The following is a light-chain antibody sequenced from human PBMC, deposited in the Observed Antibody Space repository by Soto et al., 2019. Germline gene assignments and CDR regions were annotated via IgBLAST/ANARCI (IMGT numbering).Light chain of an antibody. CDR1: QSVSNSY. V-gene: IGKV3-20*01. Sequence: EIVLTQSPGTLSLSPGERATLSCRASQSVSNSYLAWYQQKPGQAPRLVIYGASSRATGIPDRFSGSGSGTDFNLTVRRLESEDFAVYYCQQYDSSPVFGQGTKLEI. J-gene: IGKJ2*01. CDR3: QQYDSSPV. CDR2: GAS.